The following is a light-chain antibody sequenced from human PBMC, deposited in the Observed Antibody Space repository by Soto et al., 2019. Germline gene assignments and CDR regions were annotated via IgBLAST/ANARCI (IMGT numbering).Light chain of an antibody. Sequence: QSVLTQPPSVSAAPGQKVTISCSGSSSNIGSNYVSWYQQLPGTAPKLLIYDNDKRPSGIPDRFSGSKSGTSATLGITGRQNGDEADYYCGTCDTSLPVGVFGGGTKLTVL. CDR2: DND. CDR1: SSNIGSNY. V-gene: IGLV1-51*01. J-gene: IGLJ2*01. CDR3: GTCDTSLPVGV.